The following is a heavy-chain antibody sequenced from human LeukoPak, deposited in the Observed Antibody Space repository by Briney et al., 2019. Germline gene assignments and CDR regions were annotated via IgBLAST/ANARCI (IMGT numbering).Heavy chain of an antibody. CDR3: ARQSRLVVRSSYYYYYYMDV. V-gene: IGHV4-34*01. D-gene: IGHD3-22*01. CDR2: INHSGST. Sequence: SETLSLTCAVYGGSFSGYYWSWIRQPPGKGLEWIGEINHSGSTNYNPSLKSRVTISVDTSKNQFSLKLSSVTAADTAVYYCARQSRLVVRSSYYYYYYMDVWGKGTTVTVFS. CDR1: GGSFSGYY. J-gene: IGHJ6*03.